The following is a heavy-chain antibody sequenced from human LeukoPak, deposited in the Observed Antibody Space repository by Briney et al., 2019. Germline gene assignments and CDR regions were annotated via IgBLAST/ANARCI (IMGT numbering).Heavy chain of an antibody. D-gene: IGHD2-15*01. CDR2: IKQDGTER. CDR3: AGRSGPDDY. CDR1: GFTFTTYW. V-gene: IGHV3-7*01. Sequence: GGSLRLSCAASGFTFTTYWMSWVRQAPGKGLEWVANIKQDGTERYYVDSVKGRFTISRDNAKNSLYLQMNSLRVEDTAVYYCAGRSGPDDYWGQGTLVTVSS. J-gene: IGHJ4*02.